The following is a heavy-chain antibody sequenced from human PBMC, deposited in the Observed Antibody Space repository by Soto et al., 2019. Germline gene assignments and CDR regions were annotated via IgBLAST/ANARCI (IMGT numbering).Heavy chain of an antibody. CDR3: AARDGYNSDYYYGMDV. Sequence: QVQLVQSGAEVKKPGSSVKVSCKASGGTFSSYAISWVRQAPGQGLEWMGGIIPIFGTANYAQKFQGRVTIPADESTSTAYMELSSLRSEDTAVYYCAARDGYNSDYYYGMDVWGQGTTVTVSS. V-gene: IGHV1-69*01. CDR2: IIPIFGTA. J-gene: IGHJ6*02. D-gene: IGHD5-12*01. CDR1: GGTFSSYA.